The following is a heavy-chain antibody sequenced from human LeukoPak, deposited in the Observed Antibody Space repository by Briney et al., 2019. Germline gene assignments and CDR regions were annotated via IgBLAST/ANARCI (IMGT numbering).Heavy chain of an antibody. D-gene: IGHD3-16*01. CDR3: ATLGVGYYMDV. V-gene: IGHV1-69*04. Sequence: SVKVSCKASGGTFSTYAISWVRQAPGQGLEWMGRIIPILRIANYAQKFQGRVTITADESTSTAYMELSSLRSEDTAVYYCATLGVGYYMDVWGKGTTVTVSS. J-gene: IGHJ6*03. CDR1: GGTFSTYA. CDR2: IIPILRIA.